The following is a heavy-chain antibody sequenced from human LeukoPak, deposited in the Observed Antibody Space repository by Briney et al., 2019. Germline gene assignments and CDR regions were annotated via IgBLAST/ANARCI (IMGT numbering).Heavy chain of an antibody. V-gene: IGHV3-30*14. J-gene: IGHJ3*02. D-gene: IGHD3-10*01. CDR2: ISNDGNDK. CDR1: GFTFINYA. Sequence: GGSLRLSCAASGFTFINYAMHWVRQAPGKGLEWVAVISNDGNDKYNADSVKGRFTISRDNSKNTVYLQMNSLRAEDTAVYYCARGHYGSGIHQGAFDIWGQGTIVTVSS. CDR3: ARGHYGSGIHQGAFDI.